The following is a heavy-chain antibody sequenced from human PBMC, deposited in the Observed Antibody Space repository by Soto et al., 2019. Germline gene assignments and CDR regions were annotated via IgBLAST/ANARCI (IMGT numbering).Heavy chain of an antibody. CDR3: ATGASIAAHYPYYCDMDV. V-gene: IGHV3-9*01. Sequence: EVQLVESGGGLVQPGRSLRLSCAASGFTFDDYAMHWVRQAPGKGLEWVSGISWNSGSIGYADSVKGRFTISRDNAKNSLYLQMNSRRDDDTAFYYCATGASIAAHYPYYCDMDVRGKGTTGTVSS. D-gene: IGHD6-6*01. J-gene: IGHJ6*03. CDR2: ISWNSGSI. CDR1: GFTFDDYA.